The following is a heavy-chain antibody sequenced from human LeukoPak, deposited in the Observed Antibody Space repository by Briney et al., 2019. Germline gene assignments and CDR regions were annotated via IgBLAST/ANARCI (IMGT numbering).Heavy chain of an antibody. D-gene: IGHD6-13*01. CDR3: ARGGVDSSSWYCFDY. Sequence: PGRSLRLSCAASGFTFSSYAMHWVRQAPGKGLEWVTVISYDGSNKYYADSVKGRFTISRDNSKNTLYLQMNSLRAEDTAVYYCARGGVDSSSWYCFDYWGQGTLVTVSS. CDR1: GFTFSSYA. V-gene: IGHV3-30*04. J-gene: IGHJ4*02. CDR2: ISYDGSNK.